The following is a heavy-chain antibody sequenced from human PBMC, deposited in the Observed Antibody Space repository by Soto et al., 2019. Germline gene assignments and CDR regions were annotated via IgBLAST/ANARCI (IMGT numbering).Heavy chain of an antibody. CDR2: ISHGGGT. V-gene: IGHV4-34*01. Sequence: PSETLSLTCGVYGVSFSGYYWSWTRQPPGKGLEWIGEISHGGGTNYNPSLKSRVHISVDTSKNQFSLKLTSVTAADTAVYYCASKYRFGPDYWGQGTLVTVSS. CDR3: ASKYRFGPDY. D-gene: IGHD3-10*01. CDR1: GVSFSGYY. J-gene: IGHJ4*02.